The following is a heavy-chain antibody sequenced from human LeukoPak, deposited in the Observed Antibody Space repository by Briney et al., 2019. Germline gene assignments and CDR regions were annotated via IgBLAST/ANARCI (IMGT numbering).Heavy chain of an antibody. D-gene: IGHD6-19*01. CDR3: AKSRYSSGWSSYYFDY. CDR1: GFTFDDYA. CDR2: ISGSGGST. J-gene: IGHJ4*02. V-gene: IGHV3-23*01. Sequence: GRSLRLSCAASGFTFDDYAMQWVRQAPGKGLEWVSAISGSGGSTYYADSVKGRFTISRDNSKNTLYLQMNSLRAEDTAVYYCAKSRYSSGWSSYYFDYWGQGTLVTVSS.